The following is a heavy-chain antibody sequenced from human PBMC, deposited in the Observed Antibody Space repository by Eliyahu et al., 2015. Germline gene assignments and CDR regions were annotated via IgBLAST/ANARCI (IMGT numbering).Heavy chain of an antibody. CDR1: GFSLSTSGVG. J-gene: IGHJ5*02. CDR2: IYWDDDK. D-gene: IGHD2-15*01. CDR3: AHRSGGSCYSTGCWFDP. Sequence: QITLKESGPTLVKPTQTLTLTCTFSGFSLSTSGVGVGWIRQPPGKALEWLALIYWDDDKRYSPSLKSRLTITKDTSKNQVVLTMTNMDPVDTATYYCAHRSGGSCYSTGCWFDPWGQGTLVTVSS. V-gene: IGHV2-5*02.